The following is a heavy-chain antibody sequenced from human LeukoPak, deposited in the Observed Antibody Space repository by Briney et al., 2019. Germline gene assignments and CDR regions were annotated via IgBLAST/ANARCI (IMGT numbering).Heavy chain of an antibody. CDR3: ARRTVATIRRAGYFDY. CDR2: TYYSGST. D-gene: IGHD5-12*01. V-gene: IGHV4-34*01. CDR1: GGSFSGYY. J-gene: IGHJ4*02. Sequence: PSETLSLTCAVYGGSFSGYYWSWIRQPPGKGLEWIGSTYYSGSTYYNPSLTSRVTISVDTSKNQFSLKLSSVTAADTAVYYCARRTVATIRRAGYFDYWGQGTLVTVSS.